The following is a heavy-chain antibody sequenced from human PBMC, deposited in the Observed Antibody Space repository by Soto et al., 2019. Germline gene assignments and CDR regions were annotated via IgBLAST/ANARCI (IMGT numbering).Heavy chain of an antibody. J-gene: IGHJ6*02. Sequence: PSETLSLTCAVSGGSISSGGYSWSWIRQPPGKGLEWIGYIYHSGSTYYNPSLKSRVTISVDRSKNQFSLMLFSVTAADTAVYYCASLYSSSWYYYGMDVWGQGTTVTVSS. CDR2: IYHSGST. V-gene: IGHV4-30-2*01. CDR3: ASLYSSSWYYYGMDV. CDR1: GGSISSGGYS. D-gene: IGHD6-13*01.